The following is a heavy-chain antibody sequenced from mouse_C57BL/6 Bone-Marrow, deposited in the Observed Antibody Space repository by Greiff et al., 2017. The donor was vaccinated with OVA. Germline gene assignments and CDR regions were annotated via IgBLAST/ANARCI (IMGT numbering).Heavy chain of an antibody. Sequence: QVQLQQPGAELVKPGASVKMSCKASGYTFTSYWITWVKQRPGQGLEWIGDIYPGSGSTNYNEKFKSKATLTVDTSSSTAYMQLSSLTSEDSAVYYCAREAHYCSSYGVYGYFDVWGTGTTVTVSS. CDR2: IYPGSGST. J-gene: IGHJ1*03. D-gene: IGHD1-1*01. CDR1: GYTFTSYW. CDR3: AREAHYCSSYGVYGYFDV. V-gene: IGHV1-55*01.